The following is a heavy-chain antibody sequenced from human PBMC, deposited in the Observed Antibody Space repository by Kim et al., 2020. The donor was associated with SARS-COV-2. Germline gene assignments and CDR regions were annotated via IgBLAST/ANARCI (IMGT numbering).Heavy chain of an antibody. V-gene: IGHV3-49*04. J-gene: IGHJ4*02. CDR3: TREALMRLVDGPFDY. CDR1: GFTFGDYA. Sequence: GGSLRLSCTASGFTFGDYAMSWVRQAPGKGLEWVGFIRSKAYGGTTEYAASVKGRFTISRDDSKSIAYLQMNSLKTEDTAVYYCTREALMRLVDGPFDYWGQGTLVTVSS. D-gene: IGHD3-9*01. CDR2: IRSKAYGGTT.